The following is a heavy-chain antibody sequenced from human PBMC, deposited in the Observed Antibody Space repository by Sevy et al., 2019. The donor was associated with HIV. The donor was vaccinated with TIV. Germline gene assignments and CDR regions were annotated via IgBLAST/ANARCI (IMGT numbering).Heavy chain of an antibody. CDR3: ARALECFYCTNGVCSLGMDV. CDR1: GFTFSSYS. J-gene: IGHJ6*02. CDR2: ISSSSSYI. D-gene: IGHD2-8*01. Sequence: GGSLRLSCAASGFTFSSYSMNWVRQAPGKGLEWVSSISSSSSYIYYADSVKGRFTISRDNAKNSLDLQMNSLRAEDTAVYYWARALECFYCTNGVCSLGMDVWGLGTTVTVSS. V-gene: IGHV3-21*01.